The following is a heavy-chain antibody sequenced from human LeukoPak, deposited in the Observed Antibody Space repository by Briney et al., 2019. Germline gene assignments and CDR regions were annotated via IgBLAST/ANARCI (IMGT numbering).Heavy chain of an antibody. CDR2: INHSGST. D-gene: IGHD3-10*01. V-gene: IGHV4-34*01. Sequence: PSETLSLTCAVYGGSFSGYYWSWIRQPPGKGLEWIGEINHSGSTNYNPSLKSRVTISVDTYKNQFSLRLSSVTAADTAVYYCARAYYGSGSFDYWGQGTLVTVSS. CDR1: GGSFSGYY. J-gene: IGHJ4*02. CDR3: ARAYYGSGSFDY.